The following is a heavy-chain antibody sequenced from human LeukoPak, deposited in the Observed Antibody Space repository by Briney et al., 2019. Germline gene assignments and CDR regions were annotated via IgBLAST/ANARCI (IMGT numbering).Heavy chain of an antibody. CDR2: INTNTGNP. Sequence: GASVKVSCKASGYTFTSYAMNWVRQAPGQGLEWMGWINTNTGNPTYAQGFTGRFVFSLDTSVSTAYLQISSLKAEDTAVYYCARDGEYYDILTGYYPHWYFDLWGRGTLATVSS. D-gene: IGHD3-9*01. J-gene: IGHJ2*01. CDR1: GYTFTSYA. CDR3: ARDGEYYDILTGYYPHWYFDL. V-gene: IGHV7-4-1*02.